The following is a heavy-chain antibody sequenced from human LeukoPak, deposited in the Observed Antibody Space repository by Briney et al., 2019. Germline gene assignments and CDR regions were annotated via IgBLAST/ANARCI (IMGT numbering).Heavy chain of an antibody. D-gene: IGHD3-22*01. V-gene: IGHV3-64*01. J-gene: IGHJ4*02. Sequence: QPGGSLRLSCAASGFTFSSYAMHWVRQAPGKGLEYVSAISSNGGSTYYANSVKGRFTISRDNSKNTLYLQMGSLRAEDMAVYYCARVRRTYYYDSSGYYSPGAVWEALDYWGQGTLVTVSS. CDR1: GFTFSSYA. CDR2: ISSNGGST. CDR3: ARVRRTYYYDSSGYYSPGAVWEALDY.